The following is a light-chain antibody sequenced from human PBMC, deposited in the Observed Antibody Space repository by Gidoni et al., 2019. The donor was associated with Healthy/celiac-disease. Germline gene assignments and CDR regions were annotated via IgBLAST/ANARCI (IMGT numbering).Light chain of an antibody. J-gene: IGKJ2*01. CDR3: QKRSNWAPYT. Sequence: IVLTQSPATLSLSPGERATLSCRASQSVSSYLAWYQQKPGQAPRLLIYDAANRATGIPARFSGSGSGTDFTLTIRSLEPEDFAVYYCQKRSNWAPYTFGQXTKLEIK. V-gene: IGKV3-11*01. CDR1: QSVSSY. CDR2: DAA.